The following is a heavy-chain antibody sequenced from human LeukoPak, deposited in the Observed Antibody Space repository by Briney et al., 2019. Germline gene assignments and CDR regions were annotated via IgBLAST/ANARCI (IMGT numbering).Heavy chain of an antibody. CDR3: ARGGHSSRETHFDY. CDR1: GFTFSNAW. Sequence: GGSLRLSCAASGFTFSNAWMSWVRQAPGKGLEWVGRIKSKTDGGTTDYAAPVKGRFTISRDDSKNTLYLQMNSLKTEDTAVYYCARGGHSSRETHFDYWGQGTLVTVSS. D-gene: IGHD6-13*01. V-gene: IGHV3-15*01. CDR2: IKSKTDGGTT. J-gene: IGHJ4*02.